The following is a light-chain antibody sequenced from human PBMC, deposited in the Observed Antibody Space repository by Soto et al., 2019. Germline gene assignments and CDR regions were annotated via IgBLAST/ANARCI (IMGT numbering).Light chain of an antibody. CDR1: QSITTW. CDR3: QQYNTYST. Sequence: DIQMTQSPSTLSASVGDTVTITCRASQSITTWLAWYQQKPGKVPKLLIYKASSLESGVPSRFSGSGSGTEFILTIISLQPDDFATYYCQQYNTYSTFGQGTKVE. J-gene: IGKJ1*01. V-gene: IGKV1-5*03. CDR2: KAS.